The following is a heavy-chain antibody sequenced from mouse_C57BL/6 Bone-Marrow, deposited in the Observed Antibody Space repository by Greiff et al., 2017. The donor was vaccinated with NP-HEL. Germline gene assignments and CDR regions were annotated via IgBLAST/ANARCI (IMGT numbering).Heavy chain of an antibody. CDR3: ARGRDGYDGD. CDR1: GYTFTSYW. V-gene: IGHV1-50*01. J-gene: IGHJ2*01. D-gene: IGHD2-2*01. Sequence: QVQLQQPGAELVKPGASVKLSCKASGYTFTSYWMQWVKQRPGQGLEWIGEIDPSDSYTNYNQKFKSKATLTVDTSSSTAYMQLSSLTSEDSAVYYCARGRDGYDGDWGQGTTLTVSS. CDR2: IDPSDSYT.